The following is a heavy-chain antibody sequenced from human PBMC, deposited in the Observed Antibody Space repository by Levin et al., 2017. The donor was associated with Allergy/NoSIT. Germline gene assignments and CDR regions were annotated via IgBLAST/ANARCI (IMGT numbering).Heavy chain of an antibody. J-gene: IGHJ4*02. Sequence: KASGPTLVKPTQTLTLTCTFSGFSLSSTGVGVGWIRQPPGKALEWLALIYWNDDKRYSPSLRSRLTITKDTSKNQVVLTIINMDPVDTATYYCARRPSGQFYGDYADYWGQGTLVTVSS. CDR1: GFSLSSTGVG. V-gene: IGHV2-5*01. D-gene: IGHD4-17*01. CDR3: ARRPSGQFYGDYADY. CDR2: IYWNDDK.